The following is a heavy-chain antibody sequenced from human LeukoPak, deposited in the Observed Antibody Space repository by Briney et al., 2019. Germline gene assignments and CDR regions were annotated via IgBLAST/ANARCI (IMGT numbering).Heavy chain of an antibody. CDR1: GFTFSSYS. D-gene: IGHD3-16*01. V-gene: IGHV3-21*01. Sequence: GSLRLSCAASGFTFSSYSMNWVRQAPGKGLEWVSSINSRSSYVYYADSVKGRFTISRDNAKNSLYLQMNSLRAEDTAVYYCARSFDNYYYYHMDVWGKGTTVTVSS. J-gene: IGHJ6*04. CDR3: ARSFDNYYYYHMDV. CDR2: INSRSSYV.